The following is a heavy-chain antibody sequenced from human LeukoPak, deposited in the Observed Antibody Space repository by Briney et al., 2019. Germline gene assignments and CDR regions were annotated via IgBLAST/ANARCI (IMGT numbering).Heavy chain of an antibody. CDR3: ARQHDPYYYYYIDV. D-gene: IGHD3-3*01. CDR2: LYHSDSA. CDR1: GYSISNGYY. Sequence: KTSETLSLTCAVSGYSISNGYYWVWIRQPPGRGLEWIGSLYHSDSAYYNTSLRSRVSMSVDTSKNQFSLTLSFVTAADTAVYYCARQHDPYYYYYIDVWGSGTTVTVSS. V-gene: IGHV4-38-2*01. J-gene: IGHJ6*03.